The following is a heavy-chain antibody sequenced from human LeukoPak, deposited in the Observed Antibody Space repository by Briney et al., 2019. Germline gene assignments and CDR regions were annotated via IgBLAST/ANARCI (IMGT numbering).Heavy chain of an antibody. CDR1: GFTFSSYA. Sequence: GSLRLSCAASGFTFSSYAMSWVRQAPGKGLEWVSAISGSGGSTYYADSVKGRFTISRDNSKNTLYLQMNSLRAEDTAVYYCAKVRDGSGDYEWFRYYYYGMDVWGQGTTVTVSS. CDR2: ISGSGGST. D-gene: IGHD4-17*01. J-gene: IGHJ6*02. V-gene: IGHV3-23*01. CDR3: AKVRDGSGDYEWFRYYYYGMDV.